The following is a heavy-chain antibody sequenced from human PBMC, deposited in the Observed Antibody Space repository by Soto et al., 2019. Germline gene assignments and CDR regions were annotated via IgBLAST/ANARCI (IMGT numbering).Heavy chain of an antibody. V-gene: IGHV3-30-3*01. Sequence: QVQLVESGGGVVQPGRSLRLSCAASGFTFSTYSIHWVRQAPGKGLEWVAVISYDGANICYLDSVKGRFTISRDNSKNTLYLHMNSLRGEDTAVYYCAKEMYSSSYFDYWGQGTLVTVSS. CDR3: AKEMYSSSYFDY. CDR2: ISYDGANI. CDR1: GFTFSTYS. J-gene: IGHJ4*02. D-gene: IGHD6-13*01.